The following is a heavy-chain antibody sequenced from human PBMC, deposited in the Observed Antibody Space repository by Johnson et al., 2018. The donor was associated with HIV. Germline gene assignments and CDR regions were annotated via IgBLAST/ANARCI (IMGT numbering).Heavy chain of an antibody. V-gene: IGHV3-30-3*01. CDR3: ARDRGIAARPFRYAFDI. CDR1: GFTFSSYA. CDR2: ISYDGSNK. Sequence: QMQLVESGGGLVQPGRSLRLSCAASGFTFSSYAMHWVRQAPGKGLEWVAVISYDGSNKYYADSVKGRFTISRDNSKNTLYLQMNSLRAEDTAVYYCARDRGIAARPFRYAFDIWGQGTMVTVSS. J-gene: IGHJ3*02. D-gene: IGHD6-6*01.